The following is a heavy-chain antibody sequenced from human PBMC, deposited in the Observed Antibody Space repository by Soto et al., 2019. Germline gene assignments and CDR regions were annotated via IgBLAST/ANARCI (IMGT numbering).Heavy chain of an antibody. CDR1: GGSFSGYF. D-gene: IGHD6-19*01. Sequence: SETLSLTXDVYGGSFSGYFWNWIRQSPGRGLEWIGKVNHNGRNNYNPSLKSRVTTSLDMSKKQISLKLTSVTAADTAVYYCARGGSSDWQVAFDFWGQGTMVTVSS. J-gene: IGHJ3*01. CDR2: VNHNGRN. CDR3: ARGGSSDWQVAFDF. V-gene: IGHV4-34*01.